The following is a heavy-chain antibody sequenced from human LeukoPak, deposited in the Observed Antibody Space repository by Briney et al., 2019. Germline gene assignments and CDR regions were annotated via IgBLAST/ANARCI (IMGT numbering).Heavy chain of an antibody. V-gene: IGHV3-53*01. D-gene: IGHD6-13*01. CDR2: IYSGGST. CDR1: GFTVSSNY. CDR3: ASSSWDLGAFDI. J-gene: IGHJ3*02. Sequence: AGGSLRLSCAASGFTVSSNYMSWVRQAPGKGLEWVSVIYSGGSTYYADSVKGRFTISRDNAKNSLYLQMNSLRAEDTAVYYCASSSWDLGAFDIWGQGTMVTVSS.